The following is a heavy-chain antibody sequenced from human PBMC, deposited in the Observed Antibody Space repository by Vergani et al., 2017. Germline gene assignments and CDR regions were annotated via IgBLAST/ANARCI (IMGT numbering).Heavy chain of an antibody. J-gene: IGHJ6*03. D-gene: IGHD1-1*01. CDR2: ISDSGGST. V-gene: IGHV3-23*01. CDR3: ARGTKPYYMDV. Sequence: EVQLLESGGGLVQPGGSLRLSCAASGFTFNNYAMSWVRQAPGKGLEWVSTISDSGGSTYYADPVKGRFTISRDSSKNTLYLQMNSLRAEDTAVYYCARGTKPYYMDVWGKGTTVTVSS. CDR1: GFTFNNYA.